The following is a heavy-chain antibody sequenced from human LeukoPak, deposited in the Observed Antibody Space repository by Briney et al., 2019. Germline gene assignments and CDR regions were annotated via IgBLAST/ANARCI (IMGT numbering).Heavy chain of an antibody. D-gene: IGHD2-2*01. V-gene: IGHV1-18*01. Sequence: ASVKVSCKASGYTFTSYGIGWVRQAPGQGLEWMGWISGYNGKTNYAQKLQGRVTMTTDTSTSTAYMELRSLRSDDTAVYYCARGPIIDIVVIPAAADYYHMDVWGKGTTVTVSS. J-gene: IGHJ6*03. CDR1: GYTFTSYG. CDR2: ISGYNGKT. CDR3: ARGPIIDIVVIPAAADYYHMDV.